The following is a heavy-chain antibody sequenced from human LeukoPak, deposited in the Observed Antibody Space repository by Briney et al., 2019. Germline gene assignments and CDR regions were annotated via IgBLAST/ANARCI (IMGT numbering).Heavy chain of an antibody. CDR2: INPNSGGT. D-gene: IGHD4-11*01. J-gene: IGHJ5*02. CDR1: GYTFTGYY. CDR3: ARTTVTTNWFDP. Sequence: ASVKVSCKASGYTFTGYYMHWVRQAPGQGLEWMGRINPNSGGTNYAQKFQRRVTMTRDTSISTAYMELSRLRSDDTAVYYCARTTVTTNWFDPWGQGTLVTVSS. V-gene: IGHV1-2*06.